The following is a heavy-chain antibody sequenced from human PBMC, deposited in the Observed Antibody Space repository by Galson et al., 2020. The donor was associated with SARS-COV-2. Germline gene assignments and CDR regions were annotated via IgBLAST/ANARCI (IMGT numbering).Heavy chain of an antibody. CDR2: IKSKTDGGTT. Sequence: GGSPKISCAAPGFTFSNAWMSWVRQAPGKGLEWVGRIKSKTDGGTTDYAAPVKGRFTISRDDSKNTLSLQMNSLKTEDTAVYYCTTDGGDYYGTGCGFFWGQGTLVTVSS. V-gene: IGHV3-15*01. J-gene: IGHJ4*02. CDR3: TTDGGDYYGTGCGFF. D-gene: IGHD3-10*01. CDR1: GFTFSNAW.